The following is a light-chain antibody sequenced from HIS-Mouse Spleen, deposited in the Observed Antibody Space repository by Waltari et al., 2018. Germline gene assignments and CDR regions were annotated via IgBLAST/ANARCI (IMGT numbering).Light chain of an antibody. V-gene: IGLV2-23*01. Sequence: QSALTQPASVSGSPGQSITISCTGTSSDVWSYNLVSWYQQHPGKAPKLIIYEGSKRPSGVSNRFAGSKSGKTASLTISGLQAEDEADYYCCSYAGSSTLVFGGGTKLTVL. J-gene: IGLJ2*01. CDR3: CSYAGSSTLV. CDR2: EGS. CDR1: SSDVWSYNL.